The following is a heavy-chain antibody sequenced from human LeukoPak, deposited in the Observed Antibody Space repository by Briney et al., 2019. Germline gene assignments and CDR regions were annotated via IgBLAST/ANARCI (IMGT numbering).Heavy chain of an antibody. J-gene: IGHJ3*02. D-gene: IGHD3-10*01. CDR2: IKQDGSEK. CDR1: GFTVSSNY. V-gene: IGHV3-7*01. Sequence: GGSLRLSCAASGFTVSSNYMSWVRQAPGKGLEWVANIKQDGSEKYYVDSVKGRFTISRDNAKNSLYLQMNSLRAEDTAVYYCASSWFGELFAFDIWGQGTMVTVSS. CDR3: ASSWFGELFAFDI.